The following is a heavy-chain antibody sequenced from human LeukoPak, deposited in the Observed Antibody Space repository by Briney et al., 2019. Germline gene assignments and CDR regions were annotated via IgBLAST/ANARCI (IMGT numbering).Heavy chain of an antibody. J-gene: IGHJ4*02. Sequence: SETLSLTCGVYGXSFSGYYWTWIRQPPGKGLEWIGEINQSGSTDYNPSLKSRVTLSSDTSNNQFSLKLRSVTAADTAVYYCSRGRYYSDRGGYGDGIPFDYWGQGTLVTVSS. V-gene: IGHV4-34*01. CDR2: INQSGST. CDR1: GXSFSGYY. D-gene: IGHD3-22*01. CDR3: SRGRYYSDRGGYGDGIPFDY.